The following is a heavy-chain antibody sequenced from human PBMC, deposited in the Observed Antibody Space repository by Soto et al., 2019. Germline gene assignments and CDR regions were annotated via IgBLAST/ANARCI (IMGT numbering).Heavy chain of an antibody. CDR3: AKDGYSGYDEPADY. CDR1: GLTFSSYA. V-gene: IGHV3-23*01. Sequence: GGSLRLSCAASGLTFSSYAMSWVRQAPGKGLEWVSAISGSGGSTYYADSVKGRFTISRDNSKNTLYLQMNSLRAEDTAVYYCAKDGYSGYDEPADYWGQGTLVTVSS. D-gene: IGHD5-12*01. J-gene: IGHJ4*02. CDR2: ISGSGGST.